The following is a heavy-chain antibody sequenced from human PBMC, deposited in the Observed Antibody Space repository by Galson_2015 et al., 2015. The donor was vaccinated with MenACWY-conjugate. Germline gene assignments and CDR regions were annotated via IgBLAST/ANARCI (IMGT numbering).Heavy chain of an antibody. CDR1: GFTFSSYT. V-gene: IGHV3-21*01. D-gene: IGHD3-3*01. CDR3: ARVTGNNAVFGLVIPGYYWFDP. J-gene: IGHJ5*02. CDR2: ISSGSSYI. Sequence: SLRLSCAASGFTFSSYTMNWVRQAPGKGLEWVSSISSGSSYIYYADSVKGRFTISRDNAKNSLFLQMDSLRVEDTAVYYCARVTGNNAVFGLVIPGYYWFDPWGQGTLVTVS.